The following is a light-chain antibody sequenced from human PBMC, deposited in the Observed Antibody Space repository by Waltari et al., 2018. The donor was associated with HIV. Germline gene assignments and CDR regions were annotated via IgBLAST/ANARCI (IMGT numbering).Light chain of an antibody. CDR1: SSNIGSNT. J-gene: IGLJ2*01. V-gene: IGLV1-44*01. CDR3: AAWDDSLNGPV. Sequence: QSVLTQPPSASGTPGQRVTISCSGSSSNIGSNTVNWYQQLPGTAPKLLIYSNNQQPSGVPDRFSGSKSGTSASLAISELQSEDEADYYCAAWDDSLNGPVFGGGTKLTVL. CDR2: SNN.